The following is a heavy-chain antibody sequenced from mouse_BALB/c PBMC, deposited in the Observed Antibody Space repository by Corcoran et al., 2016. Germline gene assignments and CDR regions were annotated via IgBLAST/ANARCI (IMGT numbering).Heavy chain of an antibody. CDR3: AGDYDGYWYFDV. D-gene: IGHD2-3*01. Sequence: QMQLQESGPGLVKPSQSLFLACSITGFPITSGYYWIWIRQSPGKPLEWMGYITHSGETFYNPSLQSPISINRETSKNQFFLQLNSVTTEDTAMYYCAGDYDGYWYFDVWGAGTTVTVSS. CDR2: ITHSGET. V-gene: IGHV12-3*02. CDR1: GFPITSGYY. J-gene: IGHJ1*01.